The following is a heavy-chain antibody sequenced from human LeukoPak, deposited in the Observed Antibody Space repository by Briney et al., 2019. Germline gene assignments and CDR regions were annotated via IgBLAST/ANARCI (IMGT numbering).Heavy chain of an antibody. CDR3: ARVATSMAPYYFDY. V-gene: IGHV1-46*01. J-gene: IGHJ4*02. CDR2: INPSGGST. D-gene: IGHD5-18*01. CDR1: GYTFTSYY. Sequence: ASVKVSCKASGYTFTSYYMHGVRQAPGQGLEWMGRINPSGGSTSYAQKFQGRVTMTRDTSSGTVYMDLSSLRSEDTAVYYCARVATSMAPYYFDYWGQGTLVTVSS.